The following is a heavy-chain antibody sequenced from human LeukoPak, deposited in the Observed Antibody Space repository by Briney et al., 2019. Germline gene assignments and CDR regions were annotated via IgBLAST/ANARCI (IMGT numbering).Heavy chain of an antibody. CDR3: ARENGSGTYYYYGMDV. CDR2: ISYDGSEK. V-gene: IGHV3-30-3*01. CDR1: GFTFSSYP. J-gene: IGHJ6*02. D-gene: IGHD3-3*01. Sequence: GGSLRLSCAASGFTFSSYPMHWVRQAPGKGLEWVAVISYDGSEKHYADPVKGRFTISRDNSKNTLYLQMNSLRAEDTAVYYCARENGSGTYYYYGMDVWGQGTTVTVSS.